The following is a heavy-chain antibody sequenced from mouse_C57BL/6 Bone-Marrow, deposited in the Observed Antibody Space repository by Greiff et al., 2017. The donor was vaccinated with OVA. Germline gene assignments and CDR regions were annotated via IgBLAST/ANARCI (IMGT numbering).Heavy chain of an antibody. J-gene: IGHJ1*03. V-gene: IGHV1-82*01. CDR1: GYAFSSSW. Sequence: VQLQQSGPELVKPGASVKISCKASGYAFSSSWMNWVKQRPGKGLEWIGRIYPGDGDTNYNGKFKGKATLTADKSSSTAYMQLSSLTSEDSAVYFCARRWDYDGYWYFDVWGTGTTVTVSS. CDR3: ARRWDYDGYWYFDV. D-gene: IGHD2-4*01. CDR2: IYPGDGDT.